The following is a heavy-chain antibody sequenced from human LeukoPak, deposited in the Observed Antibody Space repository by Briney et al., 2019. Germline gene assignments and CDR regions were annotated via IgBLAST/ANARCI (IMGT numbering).Heavy chain of an antibody. Sequence: GGSLRLSCAASGFTFNNAWMSWVRKAPGKGLEWVGRIKRETDGGTTDYAAPVKGRFTISRDDSQNTLYLQMNSLKTEDTAVYYCTTEGRGGSFSPYWGQGTLVTVSS. CDR2: IKRETDGGTT. CDR3: TTEGRGGSFSPY. D-gene: IGHD1-26*01. J-gene: IGHJ4*02. V-gene: IGHV3-15*01. CDR1: GFTFNNAW.